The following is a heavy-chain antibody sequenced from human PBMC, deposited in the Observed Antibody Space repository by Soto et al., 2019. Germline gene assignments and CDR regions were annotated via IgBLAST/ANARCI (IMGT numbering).Heavy chain of an antibody. CDR2: ISAYNGDTET. J-gene: IGHJ4*02. Sequence: QVQLVQSGAEVKKPGASVKVSCKASGYTFSTYGISWVRQAPGQGLEWMGWISAYNGDTETNYAQKFQGRVTMTTETSPSAAYMELRNLRSDDTAVYYCAREAAVMAAAGPDYWGQGTLVTVSS. CDR3: AREAAVMAAAGPDY. D-gene: IGHD6-13*01. V-gene: IGHV1-18*01. CDR1: GYTFSTYG.